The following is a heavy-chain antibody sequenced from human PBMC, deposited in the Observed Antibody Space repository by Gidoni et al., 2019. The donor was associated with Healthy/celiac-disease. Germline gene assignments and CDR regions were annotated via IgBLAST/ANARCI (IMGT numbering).Heavy chain of an antibody. D-gene: IGHD6-19*01. CDR1: GGTFSSYA. J-gene: IGHJ4*02. V-gene: IGHV1-69*01. Sequence: QVQLVQSGAEVKKPGSSVKVSCKASGGTFSSYAISWVRQAPGQGLEWMGGIIPIFGTANYAQKFQGRVTITADESTSTAYMELSSLRSEDTAVYYCARETYSSGWSAGNFDYWGQGTLVTVSS. CDR3: ARETYSSGWSAGNFDY. CDR2: IIPIFGTA.